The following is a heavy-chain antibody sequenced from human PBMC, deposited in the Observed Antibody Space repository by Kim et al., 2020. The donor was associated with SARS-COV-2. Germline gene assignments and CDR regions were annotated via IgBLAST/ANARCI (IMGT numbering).Heavy chain of an antibody. V-gene: IGHV3-13*01. CDR3: IRGGIRVSGIDAFDI. D-gene: IGHD6-19*01. CDR1: GFTFSSYD. CDR2: IGIRWDT. Sequence: GGSLRLSCAASGFTFSSYDMHWVRQVPGKGLEWVSAIGIRWDTHYPDSVRGRFTISRENAKNSLYLQMDSLRAGDTALYYCIRGGIRVSGIDAFDIWGQGTVVTVSS. J-gene: IGHJ3*02.